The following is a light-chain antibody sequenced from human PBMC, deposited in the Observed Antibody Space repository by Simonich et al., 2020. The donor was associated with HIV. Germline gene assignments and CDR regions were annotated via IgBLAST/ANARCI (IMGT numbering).Light chain of an antibody. V-gene: IGKV1-NL1*01. CDR3: HQYNNRPLT. Sequence: DIQMTQSPSSLSASVGERVTITCRAGQGISNSLAWYQQKQGKAPKLLLYAASRLESGVPSRFSGSGSGTDYTLTISSMQSEDSAIYYCHQYNNRPLTFGGGTKVEIK. CDR2: AAS. J-gene: IGKJ4*01. CDR1: QGISNS.